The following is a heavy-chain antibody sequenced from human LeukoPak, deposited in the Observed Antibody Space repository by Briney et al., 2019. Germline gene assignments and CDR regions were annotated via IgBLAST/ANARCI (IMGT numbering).Heavy chain of an antibody. CDR2: IYYIGYT. Sequence: PSETLSLTCTVSGASISSYYWSWIRQPPEKGLEWIGYIYYIGYTNYNPSLKSRVTMSVDTSNHQFSLRLSSVTAADTAVYYCARGNADLLDWGQGTLVTVSS. CDR3: ARGNADLLD. CDR1: GASISSYY. D-gene: IGHD1-26*01. J-gene: IGHJ4*02. V-gene: IGHV4-59*01.